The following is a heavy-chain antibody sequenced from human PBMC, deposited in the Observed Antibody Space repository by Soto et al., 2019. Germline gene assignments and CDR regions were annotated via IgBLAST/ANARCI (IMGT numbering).Heavy chain of an antibody. Sequence: QVQLQQWGAGLLKPSETLSLTCAVYGGSFSGYYWSWIRQPPGNGLEWIGESNHSGSTNYNPSLKSRVTISVDTSKNQFSLKLSSVTAADTAVYYCARARTLDTAMAYDYWGQGTLVTVSS. J-gene: IGHJ4*02. CDR1: GGSFSGYY. CDR3: ARARTLDTAMAYDY. CDR2: SNHSGST. V-gene: IGHV4-34*01. D-gene: IGHD5-18*01.